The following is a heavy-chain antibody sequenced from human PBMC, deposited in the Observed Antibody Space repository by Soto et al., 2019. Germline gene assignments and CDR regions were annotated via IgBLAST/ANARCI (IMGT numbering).Heavy chain of an antibody. Sequence: GGSLRLSCAASGFTFSSYGMHWVRQAPGKGLEWVAVISYDGSNKYYADSVKGRFTISRDNSKNTLYLQMNSLRAEDTAVYYCAKDNSGYDTVYYYYGMDVWGQGTTVTVSS. D-gene: IGHD5-12*01. V-gene: IGHV3-30*18. CDR2: ISYDGSNK. J-gene: IGHJ6*02. CDR3: AKDNSGYDTVYYYYGMDV. CDR1: GFTFSSYG.